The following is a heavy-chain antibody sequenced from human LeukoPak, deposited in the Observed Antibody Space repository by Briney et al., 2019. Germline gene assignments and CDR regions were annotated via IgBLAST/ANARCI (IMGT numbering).Heavy chain of an antibody. CDR2: IGTDGSST. D-gene: IGHD6-6*01. J-gene: IGHJ4*02. CDR1: GFTFSNYW. Sequence: GGSLRLSCAASGFTFSNYWMHWVRQVPGKGLVWVSRIGTDGSSTTYADYVKGRFTISRDNAKNTLYLQMNSLRAEDTAVYYCARSYSSSRGTFDYWGQGTLVTVSS. V-gene: IGHV3-74*01. CDR3: ARSYSSSRGTFDY.